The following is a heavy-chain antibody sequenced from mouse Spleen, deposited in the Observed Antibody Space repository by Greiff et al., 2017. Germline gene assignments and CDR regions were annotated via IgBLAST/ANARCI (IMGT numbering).Heavy chain of an antibody. Sequence: EVQVVESGEGLVKPGGSLKLSCAASGFTFSSYAMSWVRQTPEKRLEWVAYISSGGDYIYYADTVKGRFTISRDNARNTLYLQMSSLKSEDTAMYYCTRDPDGPYAMDYWGQGTSVTVSS. V-gene: IGHV5-9-1*02. CDR2: ISSGGDYI. CDR1: GFTFSSYA. D-gene: IGHD2-3*01. J-gene: IGHJ4*01. CDR3: TRDPDGPYAMDY.